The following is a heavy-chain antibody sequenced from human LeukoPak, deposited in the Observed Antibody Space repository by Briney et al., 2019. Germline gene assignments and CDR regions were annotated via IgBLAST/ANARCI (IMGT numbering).Heavy chain of an antibody. D-gene: IGHD1-26*01. Sequence: SETLSLTCTVSGGSISSYYWSWIRQPPGKGLEWIGYIYYSGSTNYNPSLASRVTISVDRSKNQFSLRLTSVTAADTAVFYCARGGVGPTTNWFDPWGQGTLVTVSS. J-gene: IGHJ5*02. CDR1: GGSISSYY. CDR2: IYYSGST. CDR3: ARGGVGPTTNWFDP. V-gene: IGHV4-59*12.